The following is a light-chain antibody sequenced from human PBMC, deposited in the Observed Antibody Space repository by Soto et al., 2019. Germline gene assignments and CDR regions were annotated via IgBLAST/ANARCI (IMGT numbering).Light chain of an antibody. CDR2: GAS. CDR3: QQYNNWTLT. CDR1: QSVSSN. Sequence: EIVMTQSPATLSVSPGERATLSCRASQSVSSNLAWYQQKPGQAPRLLIYGASTRATGIPTRFSGSGSGTEFTLTNSTLQSEDFADYYCQQYNNWTLTFGGGTKVEIK. V-gene: IGKV3-15*01. J-gene: IGKJ4*01.